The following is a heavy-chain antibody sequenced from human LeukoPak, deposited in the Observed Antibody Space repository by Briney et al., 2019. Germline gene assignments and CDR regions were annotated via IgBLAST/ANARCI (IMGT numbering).Heavy chain of an antibody. CDR3: ARRVHCSGGSCYLDY. CDR2: IYHSGST. CDR1: GGSISSSNW. Sequence: SETLSLTCAVSGGSISSSNWWSWVRQPPGKGLEWIGEIYHSGSTNYNPSLKSRVTISVDTSKNQFSLKLSSVTAADTAVYYCARRVHCSGGSCYLDYWGQGTLVTVSS. D-gene: IGHD2-15*01. V-gene: IGHV4-4*02. J-gene: IGHJ4*02.